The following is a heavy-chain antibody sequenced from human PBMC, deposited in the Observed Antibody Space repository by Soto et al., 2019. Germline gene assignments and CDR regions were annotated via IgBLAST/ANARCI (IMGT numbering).Heavy chain of an antibody. V-gene: IGHV3-66*01. Sequence: EVQLVESGGGLVQPGGSLRLSGAGSALTASKNYMSGVRQPPGKGLEWVSVIYSGGTTYYADSVKDRFSISRDNSKSTLYLQMDNLRAGDTAVYYCARGGSGSDWDYYGMDVWGQGTTVTVSS. J-gene: IGHJ6*02. D-gene: IGHD3-10*01. CDR2: IYSGGTT. CDR1: ALTASKNY. CDR3: ARGGSGSDWDYYGMDV.